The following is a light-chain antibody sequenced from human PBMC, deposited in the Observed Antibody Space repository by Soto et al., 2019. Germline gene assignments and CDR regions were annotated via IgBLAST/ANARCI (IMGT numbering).Light chain of an antibody. J-gene: IGLJ1*01. CDR1: SSNIGAGYD. V-gene: IGLV1-40*01. Sequence: QSVLTQPPSVSGAPGQRVTISCTGSSSNIGAGYDVHWYQHLPGTAPKLLIYGNNNRPSGVPERFSGSKSGTSASLAITGVPAEDEADYYCQSYDSSLSGYVFGTGTKLTVL. CDR3: QSYDSSLSGYV. CDR2: GNN.